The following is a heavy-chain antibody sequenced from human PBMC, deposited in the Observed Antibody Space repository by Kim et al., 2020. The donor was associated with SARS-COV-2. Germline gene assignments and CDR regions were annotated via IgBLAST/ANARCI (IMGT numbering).Heavy chain of an antibody. V-gene: IGHV4-34*01. J-gene: IGHJ6*02. D-gene: IGHD2-15*01. CDR3: ARRVPLLYYYYYGMDV. CDR1: GGSFSGYY. Sequence: SETLSLTCSVYGGSFSGYYWSWIRQPPGKGLEWIGEINHSGSTNYNLSLKSRVTISVDTSKNQFSLKLSSVTAADTAVYYCARRVPLLYYYYYGMDVWGQGTTVTVSS. CDR2: INHSGST.